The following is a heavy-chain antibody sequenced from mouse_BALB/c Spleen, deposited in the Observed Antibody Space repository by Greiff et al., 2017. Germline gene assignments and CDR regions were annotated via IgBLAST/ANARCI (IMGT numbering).Heavy chain of an antibody. CDR2: IWSGGST. CDR1: GFSLTGYG. V-gene: IGHV2-2*02. D-gene: IGHD2-4*01. J-gene: IGHJ4*01. CDR3: ARNYDYDVGYAMDY. Sequence: VKVVESGPGLVAPSQSLSITCTVSGFSLTGYGVHWVRQSPGKGLEWLGVIWSGGSTDYNAAFISRLSISKDNSKSQVFFKMNSLQANDTAIYYCARNYDYDVGYAMDYWGQGTSVTVSS.